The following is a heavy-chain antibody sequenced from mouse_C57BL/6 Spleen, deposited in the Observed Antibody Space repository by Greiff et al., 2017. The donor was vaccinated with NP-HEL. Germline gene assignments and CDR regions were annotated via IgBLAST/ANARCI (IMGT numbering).Heavy chain of an antibody. D-gene: IGHD1-2*01. CDR1: GFSFNTYA. J-gene: IGHJ3*01. V-gene: IGHV10-1*01. CDR2: IRSKSNNYAT. Sequence: ESGGGLVQPKGSLKLSCAASGFSFNTYAMNWVRQAPGKGLEWVARIRSKSNNYATYYADSVKDRFTISRDDSESMLYLQMNNLKTEDTAMYYCVRPITTAGGGFAYWGQGTLVTVSA. CDR3: VRPITTAGGGFAY.